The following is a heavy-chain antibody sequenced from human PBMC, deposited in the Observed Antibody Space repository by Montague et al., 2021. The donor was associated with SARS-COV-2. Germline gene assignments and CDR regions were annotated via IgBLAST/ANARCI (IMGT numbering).Heavy chain of an antibody. J-gene: IGHJ4*02. Sequence: TRSLTCTVSGGSIGSGSYYWSWIRQPAGKGLEWIGRISISGSTNYNPSLKSRVTISVDTSKNQFSLKLSSVTAADTAMYYCARDIAVAGLFDYWGQGTLVTVSS. D-gene: IGHD6-19*01. CDR1: GGSIGSGSYY. V-gene: IGHV4-61*02. CDR3: ARDIAVAGLFDY. CDR2: ISISGST.